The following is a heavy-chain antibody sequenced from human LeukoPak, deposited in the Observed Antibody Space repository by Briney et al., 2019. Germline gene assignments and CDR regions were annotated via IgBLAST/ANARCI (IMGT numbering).Heavy chain of an antibody. CDR2: IYSGGST. CDR3: ARQYYYDSSAVDY. Sequence: GGSLRLSCAASGFTFSSYTMNWVRQAPGKGLEWVSVIYSGGSTYYADSVKGRFTISRDNSKNTLYLQMNSLRAEDTAVYYCARQYYYDSSAVDYWGQGTLVTVSS. V-gene: IGHV3-66*04. D-gene: IGHD3-22*01. CDR1: GFTFSSYT. J-gene: IGHJ4*02.